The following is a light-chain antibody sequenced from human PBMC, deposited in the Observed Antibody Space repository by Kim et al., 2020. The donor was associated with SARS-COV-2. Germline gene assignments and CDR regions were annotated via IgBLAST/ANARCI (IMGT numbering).Light chain of an antibody. CDR2: GAS. CDR3: QQYDNSQWT. CDR1: QSVCSSC. Sequence: EIVLTQSPGTLSLSPGERATLSCRASQSVCSSCLAWYQQKPGQAPRVLIYGASSRATGIPDRFSGSGSGTDFTLTISRLEPEDFAVYYCQQYDNSQWTFGQGTKVDIK. V-gene: IGKV3-20*01. J-gene: IGKJ1*01.